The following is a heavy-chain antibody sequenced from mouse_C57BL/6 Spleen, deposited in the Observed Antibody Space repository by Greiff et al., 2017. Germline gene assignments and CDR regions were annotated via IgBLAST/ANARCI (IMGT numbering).Heavy chain of an antibody. V-gene: IGHV3-6*01. D-gene: IGHD4-1*01. CDR2: ISYDGSN. CDR3: ARDRANWDVFAY. J-gene: IGHJ3*01. Sequence: VQLKESGPGLVKPSQSLSLTCSVTGYSITSGYYWNWIRQFPGNKLEWMGYISYDGSNNYNPSLKNRISITRDTSKNQFFLKLNSVTTEDTATYYCARDRANWDVFAYWGQGTLVTVSA. CDR1: GYSITSGYY.